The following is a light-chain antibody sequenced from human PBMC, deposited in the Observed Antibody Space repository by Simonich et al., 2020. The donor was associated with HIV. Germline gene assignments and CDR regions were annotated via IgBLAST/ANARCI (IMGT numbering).Light chain of an antibody. Sequence: EVVLTQSQATLSLSPGERATLSCRAHQSVSFYLAWYQQKPGLAPRLLNYDASSRATGIPDRFSGSGSGTDFTLTISRLEPEDFAVYYCQQYGSSPQTFGQGTKLEIK. CDR2: DAS. CDR3: QQYGSSPQT. V-gene: IGKV3D-20*01. CDR1: QSVSFY. J-gene: IGKJ2*01.